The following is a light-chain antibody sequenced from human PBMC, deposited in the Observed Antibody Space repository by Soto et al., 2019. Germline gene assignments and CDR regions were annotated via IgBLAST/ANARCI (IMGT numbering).Light chain of an antibody. CDR2: GAS. V-gene: IGKV3-20*01. Sequence: EVVMTQSPGTLSLSPGERATLSCRASQSVSNNYLAWYQQRPGHAPRLLIYGASKRATGIPDKFSGSGSATDFTLSVNRLEPEDVAVYYCQQYGSTPYTFGQGTKLEIE. CDR1: QSVSNNY. J-gene: IGKJ2*01. CDR3: QQYGSTPYT.